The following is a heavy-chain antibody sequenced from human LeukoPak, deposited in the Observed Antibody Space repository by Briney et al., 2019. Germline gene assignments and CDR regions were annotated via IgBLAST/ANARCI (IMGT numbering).Heavy chain of an antibody. Sequence: SETLSLTCAVYGGSFSGYYWSWIRQPPGKGLEWIGEINHSGSTNYNPSLKSRVTISVDTSKNQFSLKLSSVTAADTAVYYCARARYSSGWYTARGTSRGSVTPGGYFDPWGQGTLVTVSS. CDR3: ARARYSSGWYTARGTSRGSVTPGGYFDP. CDR1: GGSFSGYY. J-gene: IGHJ5*02. D-gene: IGHD6-19*01. CDR2: INHSGST. V-gene: IGHV4-34*01.